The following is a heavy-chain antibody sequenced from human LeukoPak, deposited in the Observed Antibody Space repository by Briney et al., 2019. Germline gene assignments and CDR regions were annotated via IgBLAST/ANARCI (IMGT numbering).Heavy chain of an antibody. CDR2: IYYSGST. D-gene: IGHD2-2*01. Sequence: SETLSLTCTVSGGSISSSSYYWGWIRQPPGKGLEWIGCIYYSGSTNYNPSLKSRVTISVDTSKNQFSLQLSSVTAADTAVYYCARVRDCDSTSCHYYFDYWGQGTLVTVSS. J-gene: IGHJ4*02. CDR3: ARVRDCDSTSCHYYFDY. CDR1: GGSISSSSYY. V-gene: IGHV4-61*05.